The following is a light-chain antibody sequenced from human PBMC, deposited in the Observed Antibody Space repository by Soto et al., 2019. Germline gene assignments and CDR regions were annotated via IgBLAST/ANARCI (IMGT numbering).Light chain of an antibody. CDR1: QSVSSN. V-gene: IGKV3-20*01. Sequence: EIVMTQSPATLSVSPGERATLSCGASQSVSSNLAWYQQKPGQAPRLLIYGASSRAAGIPDRFSGSGSGTDFTLTISGLEPEDFAVYYCQQYGSSLTWTFGQGTKVDI. CDR3: QQYGSSLTWT. J-gene: IGKJ1*01. CDR2: GAS.